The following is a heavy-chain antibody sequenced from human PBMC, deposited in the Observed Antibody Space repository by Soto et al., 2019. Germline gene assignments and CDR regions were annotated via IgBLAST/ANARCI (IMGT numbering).Heavy chain of an antibody. CDR1: GGSFSGYY. J-gene: IGHJ5*02. D-gene: IGHD2-2*01. Sequence: SETLSLTCAVYGGSFSGYYWSWIRQPPGKGLEWIGYIHYSGSTNYNPSLKSRATISLDTSKNQFSLKLSSVTAADTAVYYCARQGPASILNTWLDPWGQGTLVTV. CDR2: IHYSGST. CDR3: ARQGPASILNTWLDP. V-gene: IGHV4-59*01.